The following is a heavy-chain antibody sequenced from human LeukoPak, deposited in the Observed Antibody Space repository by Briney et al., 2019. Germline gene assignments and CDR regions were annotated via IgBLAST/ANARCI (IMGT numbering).Heavy chain of an antibody. Sequence: EASVKVSCKASGYTFTGYGISWVRQAPGQGLEWMGWISAYNGNTNYAQKLQGRVTMTTDTSTSTAYMELRSLRSDDTAVYYCAHYGSGIFSFDYWGKGTLVPVSS. CDR3: AHYGSGIFSFDY. D-gene: IGHD3-10*01. J-gene: IGHJ4*02. V-gene: IGHV1-18*01. CDR2: ISAYNGNT. CDR1: GYTFTGYG.